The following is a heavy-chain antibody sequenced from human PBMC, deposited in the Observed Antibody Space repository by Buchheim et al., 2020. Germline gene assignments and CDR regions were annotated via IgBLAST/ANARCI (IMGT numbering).Heavy chain of an antibody. CDR1: GFTFGDYA. Sequence: EVQLVESGGGLVQPGRSLRLSCTASGFTFGDYAMSWVRQAPGRGLEWVGFIRSKVYGGTTEYAASVKGRFTISRDDSKSIAYLQMNSLKTEDTAVYYCTSMGYCGGDCYSNFDYWGQGTL. D-gene: IGHD2-21*02. J-gene: IGHJ4*02. CDR2: IRSKVYGGTT. V-gene: IGHV3-49*04. CDR3: TSMGYCGGDCYSNFDY.